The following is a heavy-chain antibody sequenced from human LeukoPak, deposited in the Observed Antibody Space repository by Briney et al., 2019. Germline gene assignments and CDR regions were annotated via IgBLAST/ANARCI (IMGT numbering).Heavy chain of an antibody. D-gene: IGHD6-19*01. CDR1: SGSFSGYY. V-gene: IGHV4-34*01. CDR3: ARMGVGWYSSGSTHSGYFDY. CDR2: INHSGST. Sequence: PSETLSLTCAVYSGSFSGYYWSWIRQPPGKGLEWIGEINHSGSTNYNPSLKSRVTISVDTSKNQFSLKLSSVTAADTAVYYCARMGVGWYSSGSTHSGYFDYWGQGTLVTVSS. J-gene: IGHJ4*02.